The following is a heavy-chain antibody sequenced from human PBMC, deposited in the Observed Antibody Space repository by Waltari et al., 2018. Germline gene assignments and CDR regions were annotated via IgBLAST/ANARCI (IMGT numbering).Heavy chain of an antibody. J-gene: IGHJ3*02. V-gene: IGHV4-30-4*08. CDR3: ARDRSMVRGSGAFDI. CDR1: GGSISSGDYY. D-gene: IGHD3-10*01. Sequence: CTVSGGSISSGDYYWSWIRQPPGKGLEWIGYIYYSGSTYYNPSLKSRVTISVDTSKNQFSLKLSSVTAADTAVYYCARDRSMVRGSGAFDIWGQGTMVTVSS. CDR2: IYYSGST.